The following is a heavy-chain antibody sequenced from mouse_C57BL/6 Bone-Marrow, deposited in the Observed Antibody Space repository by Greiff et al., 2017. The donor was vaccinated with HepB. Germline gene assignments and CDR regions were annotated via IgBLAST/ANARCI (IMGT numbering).Heavy chain of an antibody. J-gene: IGHJ4*01. D-gene: IGHD1-1*01. CDR1: GYTFTDYY. Sequence: QVQLKESGAELVRPGASVKLSCKASGYTFTDYYINWVKQRPGQGLEWIARIYPGSGNTYYNEKFKGKATLTAEKSSSTAYMQLSSLTSEDSAVYFCARRGTVVATNAMDYWGQGTSVTVSS. V-gene: IGHV1-76*01. CDR3: ARRGTVVATNAMDY. CDR2: IYPGSGNT.